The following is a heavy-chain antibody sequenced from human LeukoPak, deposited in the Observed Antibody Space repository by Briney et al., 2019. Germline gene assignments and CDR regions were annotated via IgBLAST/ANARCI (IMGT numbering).Heavy chain of an antibody. V-gene: IGHV3-23*01. CDR3: AKTRGPVIVEAVPSA. CDR2: ITGSGDGT. Sequence: GGSLRLSCAASGLTFSNYAMSWVRQAPRKGLEWVSAITGSGDGTYYADSVKGRFTISRENSKNMLYLQMNSLRFEDTAVYFCAKTRGPVIVEAVPSAWGQGTLVTVSS. J-gene: IGHJ5*02. D-gene: IGHD2/OR15-2a*01. CDR1: GLTFSNYA.